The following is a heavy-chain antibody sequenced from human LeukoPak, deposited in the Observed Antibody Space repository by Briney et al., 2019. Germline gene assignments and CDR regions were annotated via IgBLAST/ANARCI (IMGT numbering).Heavy chain of an antibody. V-gene: IGHV4-39*07. Sequence: PSETLSLTCSVSGDSISSSSHYWSWIRQSPGAGLEWIANIYYSGTTYYNPSLKSRVTISIDTSKNQFSLTLSSVTAADTALYYCARAGIVATIKCFDYWGQGTLVTVSS. CDR3: ARAGIVATIKCFDY. D-gene: IGHD5-12*01. CDR2: IYYSGTT. CDR1: GDSISSSSHY. J-gene: IGHJ4*02.